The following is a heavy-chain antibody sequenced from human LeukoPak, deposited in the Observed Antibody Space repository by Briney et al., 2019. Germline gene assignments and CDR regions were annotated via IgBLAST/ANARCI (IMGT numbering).Heavy chain of an antibody. J-gene: IGHJ5*02. CDR1: GFTFSSYA. CDR3: ARPARGVIIQERNWFDP. CDR2: ISYDGSNK. V-gene: IGHV3-30*04. D-gene: IGHD3-10*01. Sequence: GGSLRLSCAASGFTFSSYAMHWVRQAPGKWLEWVAVISYDGSNKYYADSVKGRFTISRDNSKNTLYLQMNSLRAEDTAVYYCARPARGVIIQERNWFDPWGQGTLVTVSS.